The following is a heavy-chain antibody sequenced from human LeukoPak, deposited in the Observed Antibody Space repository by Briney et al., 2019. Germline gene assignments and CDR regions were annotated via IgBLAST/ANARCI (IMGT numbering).Heavy chain of an antibody. CDR1: GYTFTSYG. V-gene: IGHV1-18*01. J-gene: IGHJ5*02. Sequence: ASVKVSCTASGYTFTSYGFSWVRQAAGQGGEWLGWIGAYNGNTHYAQKLQDRVTMTTETSTSTAYMELRSLRSDDTAVYCCARAPIAAAGTWHNCFDPWGQGTLVTVSS. CDR3: ARAPIAAAGTWHNCFDP. D-gene: IGHD6-13*01. CDR2: IGAYNGNT.